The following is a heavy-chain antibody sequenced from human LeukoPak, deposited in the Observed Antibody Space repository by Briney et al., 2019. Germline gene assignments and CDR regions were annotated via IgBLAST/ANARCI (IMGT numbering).Heavy chain of an antibody. D-gene: IGHD3-22*01. V-gene: IGHV3-74*03. CDR2: ISSDGSDT. Sequence: GGSLRLSCAASGFTFSTYWMHWVRQAPGKGLVWVSRISSDGSDTTYADSVKGRFTISRDSAKNTLYLQMSSLRAEDTAVYYCASPYDSSGYYYWTFDIWGQGTMVTVSS. CDR1: GFTFSTYW. J-gene: IGHJ3*02. CDR3: ASPYDSSGYYYWTFDI.